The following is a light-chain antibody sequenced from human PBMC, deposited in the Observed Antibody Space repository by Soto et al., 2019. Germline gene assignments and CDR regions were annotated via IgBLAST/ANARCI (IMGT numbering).Light chain of an antibody. CDR1: QSVSSH. CDR2: DAS. Sequence: EIVMTQSPATLSVTPGERATLSCRASQSVSSHLAWYRQTPVQAPRLLIFDASTRATGIPARFTASGSGTDFTLTITGLRSEDFAVYYCQQYYNWPPYSFGQGTKVDIK. J-gene: IGKJ2*01. V-gene: IGKV3-15*01. CDR3: QQYYNWPPYS.